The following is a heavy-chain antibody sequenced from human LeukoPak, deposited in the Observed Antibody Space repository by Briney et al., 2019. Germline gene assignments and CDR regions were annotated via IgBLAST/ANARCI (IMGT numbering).Heavy chain of an antibody. V-gene: IGHV3-9*01. CDR2: ISWNSGSI. CDR3: AKDGSYDILTGYNDLGFDY. J-gene: IGHJ4*02. Sequence: GGSLRLSCAASGFTFDDYAMHWVRQAPGMGLEWVSGISWNSGSIGYADSVKGRFTISRDNAKNSLYLQMNSLRAEDTALYYCAKDGSYDILTGYNDLGFDYWGQGTLVTVSS. CDR1: GFTFDDYA. D-gene: IGHD3-9*01.